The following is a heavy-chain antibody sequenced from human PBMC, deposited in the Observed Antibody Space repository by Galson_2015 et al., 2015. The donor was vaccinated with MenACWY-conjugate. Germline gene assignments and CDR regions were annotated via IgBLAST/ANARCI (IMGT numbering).Heavy chain of an antibody. V-gene: IGHV3-48*04. D-gene: IGHD5-18*01. CDR3: TRVGTWIHQYFYYIDV. CDR2: ISKSGSPI. Sequence: SLRLSCAAAGFTFSSYTMSWVRQAPGKGLEWLSYISKSGSPIYYADSVKGRFTISRDNIKKSLFLEMNSLRAGDTGVYYCTRVGTWIHQYFYYIDVWGKGTTVTVSS. CDR1: GFTFSSYT. J-gene: IGHJ6*03.